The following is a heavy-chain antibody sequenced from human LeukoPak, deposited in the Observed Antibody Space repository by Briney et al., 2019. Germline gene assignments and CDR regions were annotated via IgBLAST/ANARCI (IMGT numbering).Heavy chain of an antibody. CDR1: AYTFTIYG. CDR3: GSGGASSDY. D-gene: IGHD1-26*01. Sequence: ASVTVSFKSSAYTFTIYGISRVRQAPGQGIERMGWISAYKGNTNYAQELQGRVTMTTDTSTSTADMELRSRRTDYTAVYYCGSGGASSDYWGQGTLVTVSS. J-gene: IGHJ4*02. CDR2: ISAYKGNT. V-gene: IGHV1-18*01.